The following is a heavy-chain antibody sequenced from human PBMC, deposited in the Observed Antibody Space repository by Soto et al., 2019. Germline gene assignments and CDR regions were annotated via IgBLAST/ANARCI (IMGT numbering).Heavy chain of an antibody. Sequence: GGSLRLSCAASGFTFKSYGMHWVRQAPGKGLEWVAVISYDGSYQYYSDSVKGRFTISRDNAKNSLYLQMNSLRAEDTAVYYCLPAAGPATQYYYYYYGMDVWGQGTTVTVSS. CDR1: GFTFKSYG. CDR3: LPAAGPATQYYYYYYGMDV. D-gene: IGHD6-25*01. V-gene: IGHV3-30*03. J-gene: IGHJ6*02. CDR2: ISYDGSYQ.